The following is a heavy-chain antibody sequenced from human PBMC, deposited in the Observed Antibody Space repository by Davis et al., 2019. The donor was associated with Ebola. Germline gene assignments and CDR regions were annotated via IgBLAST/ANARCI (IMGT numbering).Heavy chain of an antibody. J-gene: IGHJ4*02. V-gene: IGHV4-31*11. Sequence: PSETLSLTCAVSGGSISSGGYYWSWIRQHPGKGLEWIGYIYYSGSTYYNPSLKSRVTISVDTSKNQFSLKLSSVTAADTAVYYCARADTGYSSGWYFDYWGQGTLVTVSS. D-gene: IGHD6-19*01. CDR1: GGSISSGGYY. CDR2: IYYSGST. CDR3: ARADTGYSSGWYFDY.